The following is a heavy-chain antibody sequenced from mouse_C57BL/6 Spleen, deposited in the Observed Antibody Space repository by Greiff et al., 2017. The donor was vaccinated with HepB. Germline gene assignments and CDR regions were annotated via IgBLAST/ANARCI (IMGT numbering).Heavy chain of an antibody. CDR2: IYPGSGNT. J-gene: IGHJ3*01. D-gene: IGHD2-3*01. CDR3: AREADGYYVAD. Sequence: QVQLKESGAELVRPGASVKLSCKASGYTFTDYYINWVKQRPGQGLEWIARIYPGSGNTYYNEKFKGKATLTAEKSSSTAYMQLSSLTSEDSAVYFCAREADGYYVADWGQGTLVTVSA. CDR1: GYTFTDYY. V-gene: IGHV1-76*01.